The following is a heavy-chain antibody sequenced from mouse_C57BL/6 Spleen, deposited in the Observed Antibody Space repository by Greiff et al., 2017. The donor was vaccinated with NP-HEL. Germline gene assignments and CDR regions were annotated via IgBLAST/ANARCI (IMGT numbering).Heavy chain of an antibody. J-gene: IGHJ4*01. Sequence: EVKLVESGGGLVQPGGSLKLSCAASGFTFSDYGMAWVRQAPRKGPEWVAFISNLAYSIYYADTVTGRFTISRENAKNTLYLEMSSLRSEDTAMYYCARGDSRNAMDYWGQGTSVTVSS. CDR2: ISNLAYSI. CDR1: GFTFSDYG. CDR3: ARGDSRNAMDY. V-gene: IGHV5-15*01.